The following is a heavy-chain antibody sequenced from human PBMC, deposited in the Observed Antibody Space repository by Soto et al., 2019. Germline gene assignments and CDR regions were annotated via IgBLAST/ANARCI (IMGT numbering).Heavy chain of an antibody. D-gene: IGHD5-18*01. CDR3: ARRGYSYGYGFAS. V-gene: IGHV4-39*01. CDR1: GGSISSSGYY. Sequence: QLQLQESGPGLVKPSETLSLTCSVSGGSISSSGYYWGWIRQPPGKGLEWIGSIYYSGSTYYNPSRKHRVTISADTSKNQSSLKLSSLTPAATAVYFCARRGYSYGYGFASWGQGTLVTVSS. J-gene: IGHJ1*01. CDR2: IYYSGST.